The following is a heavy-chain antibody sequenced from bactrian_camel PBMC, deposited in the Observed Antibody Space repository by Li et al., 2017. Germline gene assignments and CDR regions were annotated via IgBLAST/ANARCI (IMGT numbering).Heavy chain of an antibody. D-gene: IGHD1*01. CDR2: FPVGGYHT. CDR3: AARPAARPSTRWFAPLSRNAYPY. Sequence: DVQLVESGGGSVQAGGSLSLSCAASGDTASRACMGWYRQAPGKEREGVAAFPVGGYHTYYGDSAKGRFTISQDNAKNTVYLQMNILKPEDTAMYYCAARPAARPSTRWFAPLSRNAYPYWGQGTQVTVS. CDR1: GDTASRAC. J-gene: IGHJ4*01. V-gene: IGHV3S31*01.